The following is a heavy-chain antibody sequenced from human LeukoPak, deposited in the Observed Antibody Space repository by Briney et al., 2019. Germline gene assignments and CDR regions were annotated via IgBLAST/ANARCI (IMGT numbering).Heavy chain of an antibody. D-gene: IGHD3-22*01. CDR2: ISHSGIT. CDR1: GGSISSGGYY. Sequence: PSETLSLTCTVSGGSISSGGYYWSWIRQPPGKGLEWIGEISHSGITNYNPSLKSRVTISVDTSKNQFSLKLSSVTAADTAVYYCARGVGDYYGSSGYYDFDYWGQGTLVTVSS. CDR3: ARGVGDYYGSSGYYDFDY. J-gene: IGHJ4*02. V-gene: IGHV4-39*07.